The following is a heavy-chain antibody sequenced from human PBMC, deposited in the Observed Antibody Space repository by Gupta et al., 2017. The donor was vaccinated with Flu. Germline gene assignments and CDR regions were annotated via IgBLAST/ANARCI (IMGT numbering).Heavy chain of an antibody. J-gene: IGHJ4*02. D-gene: IGHD3-22*01. Sequence: EVELLESGGGLVQPGGALRLSGAASGLSFSSSAMNWIRQAPGKGLEWGSSITGPGFGTYYADSVKGRFTISRDNSKNTVYLQVGSLRVEDTAIYYCAKLSDKYYDSSGYFDAWGQGTLVTVSS. CDR1: GLSFSSSA. CDR2: ITGPGFGT. V-gene: IGHV3-23*01. CDR3: AKLSDKYYDSSGYFDA.